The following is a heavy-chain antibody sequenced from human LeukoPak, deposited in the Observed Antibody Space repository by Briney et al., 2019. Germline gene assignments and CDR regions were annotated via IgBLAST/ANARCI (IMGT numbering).Heavy chain of an antibody. CDR2: INPNSGGT. CDR1: GYTFTGYY. CDR3: ARAEKGWLPQNFDY. Sequence: VASVKVSCKASGYTFTGYYMHWVRQAPGQGLEWMGWINPNSGGTNYAQKFQGRVTMTRDTSISTAYMELSRLRSDDTAVYYCARAEKGWLPQNFDYWGQGTLVTVSS. D-gene: IGHD3-22*01. J-gene: IGHJ4*02. V-gene: IGHV1-2*02.